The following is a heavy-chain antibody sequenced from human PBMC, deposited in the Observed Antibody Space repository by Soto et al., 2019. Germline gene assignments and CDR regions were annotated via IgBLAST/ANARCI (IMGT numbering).Heavy chain of an antibody. CDR2: ISNNGAHT. J-gene: IGHJ6*03. Sequence: EAQLVESGXXXVQPXXXLRLSCAASXXXXXNYXXXXVRQAPGKGLEYVSGISNNGAHTDYAKSVKGRFTISRDNSENTLYLQMGSLRAEDMALYYCARRGYGSRWPNVYMDVWGKGTTVTVSS. CDR3: ARRGYGSRWPNVYMDV. D-gene: IGHD6-13*01. CDR1: XXXXXNYX. V-gene: IGHV3-64*01.